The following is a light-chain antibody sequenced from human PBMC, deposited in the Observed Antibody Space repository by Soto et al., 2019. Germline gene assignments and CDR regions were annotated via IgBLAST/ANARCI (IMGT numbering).Light chain of an antibody. CDR1: HDISTY. J-gene: IGKJ5*01. CDR3: QQLNTLPFT. Sequence: DIQLTQSPSLLSASVGDRVTITCRASHDISTYLVWYQQKPGKAPKLMIYEASTLQSGVPSRFSGSGSGTEFTLTISGLLPEDFATYHCQQLNTLPFTFGQGTRLEIK. V-gene: IGKV1-9*01. CDR2: EAS.